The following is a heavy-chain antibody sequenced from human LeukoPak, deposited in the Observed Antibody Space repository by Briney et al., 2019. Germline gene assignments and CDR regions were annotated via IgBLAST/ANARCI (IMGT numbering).Heavy chain of an antibody. V-gene: IGHV3-23*01. CDR2: ISSSGDTT. CDR1: GFTDGSYA. J-gene: IGHJ4*02. D-gene: IGHD4-17*01. CDR3: AKGDYGDYKLIDY. Sequence: GGSLRLSCAASGFTDGSYAISLVRQAPGKGLEWVSAISSSGDTTLYVDSVKGRFAISRDNSKNTLYLQMSGLRPEDTAICYCAKGDYGDYKLIDYWGQGTLVTVSS.